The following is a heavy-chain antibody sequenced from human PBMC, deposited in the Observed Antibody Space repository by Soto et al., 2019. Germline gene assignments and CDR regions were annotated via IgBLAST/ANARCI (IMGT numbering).Heavy chain of an antibody. V-gene: IGHV1-18*01. Sequence: QVQLVQSGAEVKKPGASVKVSCKASGYTFTSYGISWVRQAPGQGLEWMGWISAYNGHTNYAQKIQGKVTRPTNTSTSTAYMELGSLRSGDTAVYYCARDFLLYGDYGRDFDLWGRGTLVTVSS. CDR1: GYTFTSYG. D-gene: IGHD4-17*01. CDR3: ARDFLLYGDYGRDFDL. CDR2: ISAYNGHT. J-gene: IGHJ2*01.